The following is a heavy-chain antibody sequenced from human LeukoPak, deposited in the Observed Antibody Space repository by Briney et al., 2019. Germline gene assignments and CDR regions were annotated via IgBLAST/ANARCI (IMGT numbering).Heavy chain of an antibody. J-gene: IGHJ4*02. CDR1: GFTFSNYW. V-gene: IGHV3-74*01. Sequence: PGGSLRLSCAASGFTFSNYWMHWVRQAPGRGLVWVSRINSDGSSTTYADSVKGRFTISRDNGQNTLYLQMNSLRAEDTAVYYCARQCRGYSYAFEYWGQGTLVTVSS. D-gene: IGHD5-18*01. CDR2: INSDGSST. CDR3: ARQCRGYSYAFEY.